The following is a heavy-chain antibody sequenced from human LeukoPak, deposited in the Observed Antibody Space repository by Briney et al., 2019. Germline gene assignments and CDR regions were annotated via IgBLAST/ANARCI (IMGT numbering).Heavy chain of an antibody. D-gene: IGHD4-17*01. V-gene: IGHV1-18*01. CDR3: ARARAPVTRISSFDI. J-gene: IGHJ3*02. Sequence: ASVKVSCKASGYTFTSYGISWVRQAPGQGLEWMGWISAYNGNTNYAQKLQGRVTMTTDTSTSTAYMELRSLRSDDTAVYYCARARAPVTRISSFDIRGQGTMVTVSS. CDR1: GYTFTSYG. CDR2: ISAYNGNT.